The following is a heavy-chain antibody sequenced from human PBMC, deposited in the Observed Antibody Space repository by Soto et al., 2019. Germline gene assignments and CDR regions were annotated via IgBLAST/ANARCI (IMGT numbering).Heavy chain of an antibody. D-gene: IGHD2-21*02. CDR2: FYWDDDK. J-gene: IGHJ6*02. CDR3: IQSRCGGDCLQSYASYYYYGMDV. CDR1: GFSLSTSGAG. V-gene: IGHV2-5*02. Sequence: SGPTLVNPTQTLTLTCTFSGFSLSTSGAGVGWIRQPPGEALEWLALFYWDDDKRYSPSLRSRLTITKDTSKNQVVLTMTNMDPVDTATYYCIQSRCGGDCLQSYASYYYYGMDVWGQGTTVTVSS.